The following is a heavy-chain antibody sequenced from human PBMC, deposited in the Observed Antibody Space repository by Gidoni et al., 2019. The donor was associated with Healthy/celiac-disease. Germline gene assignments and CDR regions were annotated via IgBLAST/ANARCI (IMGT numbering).Heavy chain of an antibody. CDR3: AKDSGFYYFDY. J-gene: IGHJ4*02. CDR1: GFTFSSYG. CDR2: ISYDGSNK. V-gene: IGHV3-30*18. Sequence: QVQLVESGGGVVQPGRSLRLSCAASGFTFSSYGMHWVRQAPGKGLEWVAVISYDGSNKYYADSVKGRFTISRDNSKNTLYLQMNSLRAEDTAVYYCAKDSGFYYFDYWGQGTLVTVSS. D-gene: IGHD3-10*01.